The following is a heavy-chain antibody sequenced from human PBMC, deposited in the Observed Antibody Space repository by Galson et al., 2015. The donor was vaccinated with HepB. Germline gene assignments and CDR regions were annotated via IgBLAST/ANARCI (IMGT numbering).Heavy chain of an antibody. V-gene: IGHV1-69*13. J-gene: IGHJ4*02. D-gene: IGHD5-12*01. CDR2: IIPIFGTA. Sequence: SVKVSCKASGGTFSSYAISWVRQAPGQGLEWMGGIIPIFGTANYAQKFQGRVTITADESTSTAYMELSSLRSEDTAVYYCARVGVATIDPHQHFDYWGQGTLVTVSS. CDR1: GGTFSSYA. CDR3: ARVGVATIDPHQHFDY.